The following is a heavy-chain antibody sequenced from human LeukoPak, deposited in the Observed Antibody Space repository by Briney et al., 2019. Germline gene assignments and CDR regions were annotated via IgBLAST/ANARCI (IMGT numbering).Heavy chain of an antibody. J-gene: IGHJ3*02. CDR2: ISYDGSSK. V-gene: IGHV3-30*04. CDR1: GFTFTSYA. Sequence: GGSLRLSCAASGFTFTSYAMHWVRQAPGRGLGWVAVISYDGSSKYYTDSVKGRFTISRDNAKNTLYLQMNSLRAEDTAVYYWARRGAATDAFDIWGQGKMVTVSS. CDR3: ARRGAATDAFDI. D-gene: IGHD1-26*01.